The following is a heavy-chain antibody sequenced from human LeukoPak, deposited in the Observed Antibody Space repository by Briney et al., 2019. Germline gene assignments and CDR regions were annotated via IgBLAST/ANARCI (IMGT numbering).Heavy chain of an antibody. CDR2: IKHDGSEK. CDR1: GCIFSSYW. V-gene: IGHV3-7*04. D-gene: IGHD6-19*01. J-gene: IGHJ4*02. Sequence: GGSLRLSCAASGCIFSSYWMTWVRQAPGKGLEWVANIKHDGSEKYYVDSVKGRFTISRDNAKNSLYLQMNSLRADDTAVYYCAREYLRLGLDYWGQGTLVTVSS. CDR3: AREYLRLGLDY.